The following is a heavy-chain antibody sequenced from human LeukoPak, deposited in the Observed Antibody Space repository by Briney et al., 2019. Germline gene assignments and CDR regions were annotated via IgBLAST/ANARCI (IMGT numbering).Heavy chain of an antibody. CDR2: IYYSGST. Sequence: KPSETLSLTCTVSGGSISSYYWSWIRQPPGKGLEWIGYIYYSGSTNYNPSLKSRVTISVDTSKNQFSLKLSSVTAADTAVYYCARGGIQLWRSWFDPWGQGTLVTVPS. D-gene: IGHD5-18*01. J-gene: IGHJ5*02. CDR3: ARGGIQLWRSWFDP. CDR1: GGSISSYY. V-gene: IGHV4-59*01.